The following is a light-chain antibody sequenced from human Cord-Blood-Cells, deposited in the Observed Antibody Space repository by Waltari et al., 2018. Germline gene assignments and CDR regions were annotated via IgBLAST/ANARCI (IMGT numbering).Light chain of an antibody. Sequence: QSALTQPASVSGSPGQSITISCHGTSSDVGGYNYVSWYQQHPGKAPNLMIYEVSNRPSGVSNRFSGSKSGNTASLTISGLQAEDEADYYCSSYTSSSTLEVVFGGGTKLTVL. V-gene: IGLV2-14*01. CDR1: SSDVGGYNY. J-gene: IGLJ2*01. CDR2: EVS. CDR3: SSYTSSSTLEVV.